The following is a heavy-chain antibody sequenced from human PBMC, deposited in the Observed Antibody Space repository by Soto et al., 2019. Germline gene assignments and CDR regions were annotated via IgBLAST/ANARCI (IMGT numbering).Heavy chain of an antibody. CDR1: GFTFSSYG. CDR3: AKGRIAVAGSPYFQH. CDR2: ISYDGSNK. J-gene: IGHJ1*01. V-gene: IGHV3-30*18. D-gene: IGHD6-19*01. Sequence: QVQLVESGGGVVQPGRSLRLSCAASGFTFSSYGMHWVRQAPGKGLERVAVISYDGSNKYYADSVKGRFTISRDNSKNTLYLQMNSLRAEDTAVYYCAKGRIAVAGSPYFQHWGQGTLVTVSS.